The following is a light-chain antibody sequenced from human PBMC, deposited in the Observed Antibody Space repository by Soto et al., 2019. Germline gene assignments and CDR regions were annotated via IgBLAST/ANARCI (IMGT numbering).Light chain of an antibody. CDR2: DAS. CDR3: QQRSNWPPIT. J-gene: IGKJ5*01. V-gene: IGKV3-11*01. Sequence: EVVLTQSPATLSLSPGDRATLSCRASQTVSSYLAWYQQKPGQAPRLLIYDASNRATGIPARFSGSGSGTAFTLTINSLEPDDFAVYYCQQRSNWPPITFGQGTRLDIK. CDR1: QTVSSY.